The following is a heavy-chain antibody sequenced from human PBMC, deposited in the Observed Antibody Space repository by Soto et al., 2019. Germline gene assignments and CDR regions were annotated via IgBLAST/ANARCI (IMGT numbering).Heavy chain of an antibody. J-gene: IGHJ3*02. V-gene: IGHV3-64*01. CDR3: ARTIVGATTYAFDI. CDR1: GFTFSSYA. CDR2: ISSNGGST. D-gene: IGHD1-26*01. Sequence: GGSLRLSCAASGFTFSSYAMHWVRQAPGKGLEYVSAISSNGGSTYYANSVKGRFTISRDNSKNTLYLQMGSLRAEDMAVYYCARTIVGATTYAFDIWGQGTMVTVSS.